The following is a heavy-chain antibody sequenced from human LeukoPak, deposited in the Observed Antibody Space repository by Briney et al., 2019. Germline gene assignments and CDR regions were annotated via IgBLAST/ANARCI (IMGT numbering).Heavy chain of an antibody. D-gene: IGHD2-2*01. Sequence: SETLSLTCTVSGGSISSYYWSWIRQPPGKGLEWIGYIYYSGSTNYNPSLKSRVTISVDTSKNQFSLKLSSVTAADTAVYYCARDSRLGYCSSTSCSVLDYWGQGTLVTVSS. CDR3: ARDSRLGYCSSTSCSVLDY. V-gene: IGHV4-59*01. CDR2: IYYSGST. CDR1: GGSISSYY. J-gene: IGHJ4*02.